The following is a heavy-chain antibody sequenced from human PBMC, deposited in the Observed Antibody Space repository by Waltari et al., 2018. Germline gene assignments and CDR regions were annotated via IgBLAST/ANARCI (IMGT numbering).Heavy chain of an antibody. V-gene: IGHV3-23*01. J-gene: IGHJ4*02. CDR2: ISGSGGST. CDR1: GFTFRSYA. D-gene: IGHD3-22*01. Sequence: EVQLLESGGGLVQPGGSLRLSCAASGFTFRSYAMSWVRQAPGKGLEWVSTISGSGGSTYYADSVKGRFTISRDNSKNTLYLQMNSLRAEDTAVYYCANIRGVVVDTKGQNYFDYWGQGTLVTVSS. CDR3: ANIRGVVVDTKGQNYFDY.